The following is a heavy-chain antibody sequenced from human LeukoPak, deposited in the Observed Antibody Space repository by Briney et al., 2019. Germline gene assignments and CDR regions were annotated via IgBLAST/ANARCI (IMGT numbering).Heavy chain of an antibody. D-gene: IGHD1-20*01. CDR3: ARDADYNWEIRTDAFDI. J-gene: IGHJ3*02. V-gene: IGHV1-69*01. CDR2: IIPIFGTA. CDR1: GGTFSSYA. Sequence: ASVKVSCKASGGTFSSYAISWVRQAPGQGLEWMGGIIPIFGTANYAQKFQGRVTITADESTSTAYMELSSLRSEDTAVYYCARDADYNWEIRTDAFDIWGQGTMVTVSS.